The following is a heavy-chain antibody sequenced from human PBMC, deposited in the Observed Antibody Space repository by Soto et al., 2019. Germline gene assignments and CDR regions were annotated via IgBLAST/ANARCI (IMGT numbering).Heavy chain of an antibody. Sequence: PGGSLSLSCAASGFTFSSYAMSWVRQAPGKGLEWVSAISGSGGSTYYADSVKGRFTISRDNSKNTLYLQMNSLRAEDTAVYYCAKGSGDYYYYYYMDVWGKGTTVTVSS. J-gene: IGHJ6*03. D-gene: IGHD4-17*01. V-gene: IGHV3-23*01. CDR2: ISGSGGST. CDR3: AKGSGDYYYYYYMDV. CDR1: GFTFSSYA.